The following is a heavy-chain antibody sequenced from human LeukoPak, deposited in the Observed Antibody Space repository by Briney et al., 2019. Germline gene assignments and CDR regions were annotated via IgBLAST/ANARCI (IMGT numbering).Heavy chain of an antibody. Sequence: GGSLRLSCAASGFTFSSYGMHRVRQAPGKGLEWVAVIWYDGSNKYYADSVKGRFTISRDNSKSTLYLQMNSMRAEDTAVYYCARENYYDSSGYQYFDYWGQGTLVTVSS. V-gene: IGHV3-33*01. J-gene: IGHJ4*02. CDR2: IWYDGSNK. CDR1: GFTFSSYG. D-gene: IGHD3-22*01. CDR3: ARENYYDSSGYQYFDY.